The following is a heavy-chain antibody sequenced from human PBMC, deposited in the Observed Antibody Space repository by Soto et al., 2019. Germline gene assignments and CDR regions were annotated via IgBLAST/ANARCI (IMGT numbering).Heavy chain of an antibody. CDR3: ARSSSGTYGCFDP. Sequence: EVQLVESGGGLVQPGGSLRLSCAASGFTISGHWMHWVRQVPGKGLVWVSRINSEGSSTSYADSVKGRFIISRDNAKNTLFLQMSSLRAEDTAVYYCARSSSGTYGCFDPWGQGTLVTVSS. V-gene: IGHV3-74*01. CDR1: GFTISGHW. CDR2: INSEGSST. D-gene: IGHD1-26*01. J-gene: IGHJ5*02.